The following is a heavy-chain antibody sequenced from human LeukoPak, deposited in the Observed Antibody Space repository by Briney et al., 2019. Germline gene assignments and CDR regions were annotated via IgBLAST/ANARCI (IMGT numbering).Heavy chain of an antibody. CDR1: GFTFRNAS. V-gene: IGHV3-15*01. Sequence: PGGSPRLSCAASGFTFRNASMSWVRQAPGKGLEWVGRIKSKTDGGTTDYAAPVKGRFTISRDDSKNTLYLQMNSLTTEDTAVYFCAHRDTTMVRVDYWGQGTLVTVSS. D-gene: IGHD5-18*01. J-gene: IGHJ4*02. CDR2: IKSKTDGGTT. CDR3: AHRDTTMVRVDY.